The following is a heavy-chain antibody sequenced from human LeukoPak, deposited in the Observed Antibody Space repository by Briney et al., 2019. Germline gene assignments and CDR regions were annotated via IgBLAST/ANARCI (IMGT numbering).Heavy chain of an antibody. CDR1: GYSFTTYD. CDR2: MNLKSGYT. Sequence: ASAKVSCKASGYSFTTYDINWVRQATGQGLEWMGWMNLKSGYTGYAQKFQGRVTITRDTSTSTVYMELSSLRSEDTAVYYCARVAGSIDYWGQGTLVTVSS. CDR3: ARVAGSIDY. D-gene: IGHD1-26*01. V-gene: IGHV1-8*03. J-gene: IGHJ4*02.